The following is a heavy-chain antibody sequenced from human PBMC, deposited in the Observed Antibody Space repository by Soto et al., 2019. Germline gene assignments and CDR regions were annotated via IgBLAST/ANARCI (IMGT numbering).Heavy chain of an antibody. D-gene: IGHD2-2*01. CDR1: GYTFSNYG. J-gene: IGHJ5*02. CDR2: ISLYSDGT. Sequence: GASVKVSCKTSGYTFSNYGITCVRHAPGQPLEWLGWISLYSDGTNYAQKFQGRVSMTTDTSTTTAYMELRSLRSDDTAVYYCARVVPGAEAWFGPWGQGTLVTVSS. V-gene: IGHV1-18*01. CDR3: ARVVPGAEAWFGP.